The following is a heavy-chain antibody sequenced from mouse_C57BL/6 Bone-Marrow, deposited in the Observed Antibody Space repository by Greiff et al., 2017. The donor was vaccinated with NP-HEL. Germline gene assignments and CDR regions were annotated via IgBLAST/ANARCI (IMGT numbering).Heavy chain of an antibody. D-gene: IGHD1-1*01. Sequence: QVQLQQPGAELVKPGASVKLSCKASGYTFTSYWMQWVKQRPGQGLEWIGDIAPSDSYTNYNQKFKGKATLTVDPSSSTAYMQLSSLTSEDSAVYYCARYGSIFDYWGQGTTLTVSS. CDR2: IAPSDSYT. CDR1: GYTFTSYW. CDR3: ARYGSIFDY. V-gene: IGHV1-50*01. J-gene: IGHJ2*01.